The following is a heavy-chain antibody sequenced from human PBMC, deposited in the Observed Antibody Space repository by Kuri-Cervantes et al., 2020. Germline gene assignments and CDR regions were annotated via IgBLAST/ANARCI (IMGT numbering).Heavy chain of an antibody. D-gene: IGHD3-10*01. CDR3: ARHFTYGSGNYYNVLFDAFDI. CDR1: GFTFSSYA. V-gene: IGHV3-30-3*01. J-gene: IGHJ3*02. Sequence: GGSLRLSCAASGFTFSSYAMHWVRQAPGKGLEWVAVISYDGSNKYYADSVKGRFTISRDNSKNTLYLQMNSLRAEDTAVYYCARHFTYGSGNYYNVLFDAFDIWGQGTMVTVSS. CDR2: ISYDGSNK.